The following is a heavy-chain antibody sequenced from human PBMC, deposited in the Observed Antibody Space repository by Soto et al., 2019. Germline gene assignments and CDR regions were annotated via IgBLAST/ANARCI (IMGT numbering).Heavy chain of an antibody. V-gene: IGHV4-59*01. D-gene: IGHD3-10*01. CDR2: IYDSGNT. CDR1: GGPIRSYC. Sequence: SETLSLTCTVSGGPIRSYCWSWIRQPPGKGLEWIGYIYDSGNTDYNPSLKSRVTISVDTSKNQFSLKLSSVTTADTAVYYCARAGRNHYSASPGPSNHAIDVWGQGTTVTVSS. J-gene: IGHJ6*02. CDR3: ARAGRNHYSASPGPSNHAIDV.